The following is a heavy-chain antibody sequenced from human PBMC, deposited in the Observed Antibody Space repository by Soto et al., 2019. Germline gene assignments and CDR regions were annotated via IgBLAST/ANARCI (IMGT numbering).Heavy chain of an antibody. V-gene: IGHV4-39*01. CDR3: ARASYSSSSPSRIANWFDP. Sequence: SETLSLTCTVSGGSISSSSYYWGWIRQPPGKGLEWIGSIYYSGSTYYNPSLKSRVTISVDTSKNQFSLKLSSVTAADTAVYYCARASYSSSSPSRIANWFDPWGQGTLVTVSS. CDR2: IYYSGST. J-gene: IGHJ5*02. D-gene: IGHD6-13*01. CDR1: GGSISSSSYY.